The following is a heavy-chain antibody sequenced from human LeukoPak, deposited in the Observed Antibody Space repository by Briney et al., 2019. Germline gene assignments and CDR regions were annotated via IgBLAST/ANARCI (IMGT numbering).Heavy chain of an antibody. J-gene: IGHJ5*02. D-gene: IGHD2-15*01. CDR2: FDPEDGET. V-gene: IGHV1-24*01. CDR1: GYTLTELS. CDR3: ALGGGLRGWFDP. Sequence: ASVTVSCKVSGYTLTELSMHWVRQAPGKGLEWMGGFDPEDGETIYAQTFQGRVTMTEDTSTDTAYMEVSGLRSEDTAVYYCALGGGLRGWFDPWGQGTLVTVSS.